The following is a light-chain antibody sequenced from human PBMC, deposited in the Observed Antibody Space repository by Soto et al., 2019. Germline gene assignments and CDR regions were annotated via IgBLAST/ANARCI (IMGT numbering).Light chain of an antibody. V-gene: IGKV4-1*01. Sequence: DIVMTQSPDSLAVSLGERATINCKSSQSVLYTPNNHKYLAWFQQKPGQPPKLLIYWASTRESGAPDRFSGSGSGRDCPLTISSVEAEDVAVYYCHQYARDPFTFGQGAKLEIK. CDR1: QSVLYTPNNHKY. J-gene: IGKJ2*01. CDR3: HQYARDPFT. CDR2: WAS.